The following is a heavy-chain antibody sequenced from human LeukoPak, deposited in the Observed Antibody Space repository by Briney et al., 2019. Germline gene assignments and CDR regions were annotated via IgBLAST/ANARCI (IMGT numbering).Heavy chain of an antibody. CDR1: GGSFSGYY. CDR2: IYHSGST. CDR3: ARKIAATWYFDY. D-gene: IGHD2-21*01. J-gene: IGHJ4*02. V-gene: IGHV4-34*01. Sequence: PSETLSLTCAVYGGSFSGYYWSWIRQPPGKGLEWIGEIYHSGSTNYNPSLKSRVTISVDKSKNQFSLKLSSVTAADTAVYYCARKIAATWYFDYWGQGTLVTVSS.